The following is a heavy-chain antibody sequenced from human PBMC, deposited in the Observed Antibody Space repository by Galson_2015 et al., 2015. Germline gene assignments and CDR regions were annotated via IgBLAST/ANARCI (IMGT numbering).Heavy chain of an antibody. J-gene: IGHJ4*02. CDR2: IYYSGST. D-gene: IGHD3-9*01. CDR1: GGSISSGGYY. V-gene: IGHV4-30-4*08. CDR3: ARGSSKGHFDWFPYYFDY. Sequence: TLSLTCAASGGSISSGGYYWSWIRQHPGKGLEWIGYIYYSGSTYYNPSLKSRVTISVDTSKNQFSLKLSSVTAADTAVYYCARGSSKGHFDWFPYYFDYWGQGTLVTVSS.